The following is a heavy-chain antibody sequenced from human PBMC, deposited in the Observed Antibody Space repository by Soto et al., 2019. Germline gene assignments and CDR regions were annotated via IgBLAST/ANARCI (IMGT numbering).Heavy chain of an antibody. D-gene: IGHD1-26*01. J-gene: IGHJ6*02. CDR1: GFTFSSYG. V-gene: IGHV3-30*18. CDR3: AQGNERVGAHYYYGMDV. CDR2: ISYDGSNK. Sequence: QVQLVESGGGVVQPGRSLRLSCEASGFTFSSYGMHWVRQAPGKGLEWVAVISYDGSNKYYADSVKGRFTISRDNSKNTLYLQMNSLRAEXTAVYYCAQGNERVGAHYYYGMDVWGQGTTVTVAS.